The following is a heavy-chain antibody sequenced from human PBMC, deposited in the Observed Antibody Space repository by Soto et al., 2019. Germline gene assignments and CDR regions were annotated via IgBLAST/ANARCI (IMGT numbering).Heavy chain of an antibody. V-gene: IGHV1-46*02. CDR3: ARGGHIAVVTDSFDY. CDR1: GYTLNTYY. D-gene: IGHD2-21*02. CDR2: IHPSGGGS. Sequence: ASVKVSCKPSGYTLNTYYLHWVRQAPGQGLEWMGIIHPSGGGSTYAQKFLGRVTMTRDTSTSTVFMGLSSLRSADTAVYYCARGGHIAVVTDSFDYWGQGTLVTVSS. J-gene: IGHJ4*02.